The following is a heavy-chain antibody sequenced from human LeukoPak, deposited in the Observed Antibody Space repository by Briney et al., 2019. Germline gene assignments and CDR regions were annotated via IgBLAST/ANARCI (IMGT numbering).Heavy chain of an antibody. CDR1: GYTFTGYY. Sequence: ASVKVSCKASGYTFTGYYMHWVRQAPGQGLEWMGWINPNSGGTNYAQKFQGRVTMTRDTSISTAYMELSRLRSEDTAVYYCARGHSGGYDYYYYYYGMDVWGQGTTVTVSS. J-gene: IGHJ6*02. CDR3: ARGHSGGYDYYYYYYGMDV. D-gene: IGHD5-12*01. V-gene: IGHV1-2*02. CDR2: INPNSGGT.